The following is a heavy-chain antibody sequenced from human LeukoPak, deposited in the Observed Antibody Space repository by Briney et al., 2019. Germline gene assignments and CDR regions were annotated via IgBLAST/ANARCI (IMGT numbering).Heavy chain of an antibody. CDR3: ARRYYDTGYFDY. V-gene: IGHV1-69*13. D-gene: IGHD3-22*01. Sequence: SVKVSCKVSGGTFSSYAISWVRQAPGQGLEWMGGIIPIFGTANYAQKFQGRVTITADESTSTAYMELSSLRSEDTAVYYCARRYYDTGYFDYWGQGTLVTVSS. CDR1: GGTFSSYA. CDR2: IIPIFGTA. J-gene: IGHJ4*02.